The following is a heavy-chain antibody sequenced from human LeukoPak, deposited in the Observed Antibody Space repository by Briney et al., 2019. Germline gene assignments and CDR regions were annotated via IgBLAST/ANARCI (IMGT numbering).Heavy chain of an antibody. V-gene: IGHV3-21*01. D-gene: IGHD6-6*01. CDR1: GFTFSSYT. CDR2: ITSSSSYI. CDR3: ARESFAARWD. Sequence: GGSLRVSCAASGFTFSSYTMNWVRQAPGKGPEWVSSITSSSSYIYYADSVKGRFTISRDNARNSLYLQMNSLTAEDTAVYYCARESFAARWDWGQGTLVTVSS. J-gene: IGHJ4*02.